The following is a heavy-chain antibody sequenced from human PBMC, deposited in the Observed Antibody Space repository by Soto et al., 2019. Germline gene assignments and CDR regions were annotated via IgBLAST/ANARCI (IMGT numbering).Heavy chain of an antibody. D-gene: IGHD3-10*01. CDR2: IIPILGIT. J-gene: IGHJ3*02. V-gene: IGHV1-69*02. CDR1: GGTFSSYT. Sequence: SVKVSCKASGGTFSSYTISWVRQAPGQGLEWMGRIIPILGITNYAQKFQGRVTMTTNTSISTAYMELSSLRSEDTAVYYCARGLLWHAFDIWGQGTMVTVSS. CDR3: ARGLLWHAFDI.